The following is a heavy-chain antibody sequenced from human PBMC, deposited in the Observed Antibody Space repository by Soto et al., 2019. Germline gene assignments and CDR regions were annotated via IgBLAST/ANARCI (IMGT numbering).Heavy chain of an antibody. Sequence: SETLSLTCTVSGGSINNYYWAWIRQPPGKGLEWIGYIQYTGSTNYHPSLKSRVTISVDTSKNQFSLKLSSVTAADTAVYYCARGPYGGYCHYWGQGTLVTVS. V-gene: IGHV4-59*01. J-gene: IGHJ4*02. CDR3: ARGPYGGYCHY. CDR1: GGSINNYY. CDR2: IQYTGST. D-gene: IGHD3-10*01.